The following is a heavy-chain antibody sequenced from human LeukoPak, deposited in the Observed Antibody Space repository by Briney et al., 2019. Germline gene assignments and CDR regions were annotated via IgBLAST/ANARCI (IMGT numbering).Heavy chain of an antibody. CDR2: RNPNSSNI. Sequence: ASVMVSCKGSGYTCTSCDINWVRQATGQGVEWRGWRNPNSSNIGEGQKFQCTVTISRNTSLSRSYMEVSSLGSYDTAVHFCARGERDDYSKNFDFWGQGTLVTVSS. CDR3: ARGERDDYSKNFDF. CDR1: GYTCTSCD. D-gene: IGHD4-11*01. V-gene: IGHV1-8*03. J-gene: IGHJ4*02.